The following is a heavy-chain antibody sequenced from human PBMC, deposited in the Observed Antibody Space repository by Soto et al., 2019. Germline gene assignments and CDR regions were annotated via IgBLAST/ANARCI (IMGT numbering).Heavy chain of an antibody. J-gene: IGHJ6*02. CDR2: ISGNAGST. CDR1: GFTFSKNA. D-gene: IGHD3-22*01. V-gene: IGHV3-23*01. Sequence: TGGSLRLSCAASGFTFSKNAMSWVRQAPGKGLEWVSSISGNAGSTYYADSVKGRLTISRDNSKNTLYLQMNSVRAEDTAVYYCAKSRQQLIGYYYYYGMDVWGQGTTVTVSS. CDR3: AKSRQQLIGYYYYYGMDV.